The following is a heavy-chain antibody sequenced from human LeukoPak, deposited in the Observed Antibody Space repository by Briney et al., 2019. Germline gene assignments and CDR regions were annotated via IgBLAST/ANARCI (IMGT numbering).Heavy chain of an antibody. D-gene: IGHD3-9*01. V-gene: IGHV3-23*01. J-gene: IGHJ4*02. Sequence: PGWSLRLSCAAPGFTFSSDAMSWVRQAPRQALKWVSAISGSGGSTYYADSVKGRFTISRDNAKNTLYLQMNRLRAEDTAVFFFKQKTAYEILTGYSYYFDYWGQGTLVTVSS. CDR1: GFTFSSDA. CDR3: KQKTAYEILTGYSYYFDY. CDR2: ISGSGGST.